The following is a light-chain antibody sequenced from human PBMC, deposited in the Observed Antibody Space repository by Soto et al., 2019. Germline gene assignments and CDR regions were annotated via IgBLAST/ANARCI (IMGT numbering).Light chain of an antibody. Sequence: QAVVTQEPSLTVSPGGTGTLTCASSTGAVTSGHFPNWVQQKPGQVPKSLIYSTSDKHSWTPARFSGSLLGGKAALTLSSVQHEDEDEYYGLLYYGGALGVFRGGTQLTVL. CDR2: STS. CDR3: LLYYGGALGV. V-gene: IGLV7-43*01. J-gene: IGLJ2*01. CDR1: TGAVTSGHF.